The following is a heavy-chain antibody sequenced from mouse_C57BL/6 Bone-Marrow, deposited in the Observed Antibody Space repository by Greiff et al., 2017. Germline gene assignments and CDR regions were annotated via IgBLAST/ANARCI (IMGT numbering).Heavy chain of an antibody. V-gene: IGHV3-6*01. CDR2: ISYDGSN. J-gene: IGHJ3*01. Sequence: DVQLQESGPGLVKPSPSLSLTCSVTGYSITSGYYWNWIRQFPGNKLEWMGYISYDGSNNYNPSLKNRISITRDTSKNQFFLKLNSVTTEDTATYYCASVWFAYWGQGTLVTVSA. CDR1: GYSITSGYY. CDR3: ASVWFAY.